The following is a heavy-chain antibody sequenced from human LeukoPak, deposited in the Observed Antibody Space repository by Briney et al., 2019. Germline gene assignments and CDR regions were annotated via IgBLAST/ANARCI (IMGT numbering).Heavy chain of an antibody. J-gene: IGHJ4*02. V-gene: IGHV4-59*08. CDR3: AGPRIAVAGLGPFDY. CDR1: GDSVSSYY. D-gene: IGHD6-19*01. Sequence: SETLSLTCTVFGDSVSSYYWSWIRQPPGKGLEWIAYIYYTGSTNYNPSLKSRVTISVDTSKNQFSLKLSSVTAADTAVYYCAGPRIAVAGLGPFDYWGQGTLVTVSS. CDR2: IYYTGST.